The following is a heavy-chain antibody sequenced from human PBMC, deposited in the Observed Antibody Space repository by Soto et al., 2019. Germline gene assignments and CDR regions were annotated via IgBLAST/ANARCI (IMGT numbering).Heavy chain of an antibody. J-gene: IGHJ5*02. V-gene: IGHV4-4*07. CDR1: GASIRGFY. CDR2: IYATGTT. CDR3: VRDGTKTLRDWFDP. D-gene: IGHD1-1*01. Sequence: QVQLQESGPGLVKPSETLSLTCTVSGASIRGFYWSWIRKSAGKGLEWIGRIYATGTTDYNPSLKSRVMMSVDTSKKQFSLKLGSVTAADTAVYYCVRDGTKTLRDWFDPWGQGISVTVSS.